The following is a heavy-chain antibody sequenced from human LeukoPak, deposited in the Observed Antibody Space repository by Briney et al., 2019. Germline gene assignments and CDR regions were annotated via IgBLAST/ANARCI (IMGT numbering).Heavy chain of an antibody. CDR1: GFTFSSYA. CDR2: ISYDGSNK. V-gene: IGHV3-30*04. D-gene: IGHD6-19*01. Sequence: GRSLRLSCAASGFTFSSYAMHWVRQAPGKGLEWVAVISYDGSNKYYADSVKGRFSISRDNPKNSLYLQMNSLRAEDTAVYYCASGGGWVFDYWGLGTLVTVSS. CDR3: ASGGGWVFDY. J-gene: IGHJ4*02.